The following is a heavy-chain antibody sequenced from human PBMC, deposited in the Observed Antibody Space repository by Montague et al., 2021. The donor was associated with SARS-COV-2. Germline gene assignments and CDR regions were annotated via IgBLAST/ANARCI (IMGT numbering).Heavy chain of an antibody. CDR3: ARDLGHRYVAGWFDP. V-gene: IGHV4-31*03. CDR1: SGSISSGCSISSGGYY. CDR2: IYYCGST. D-gene: IGHD5-18*01. Sequence: TLSLTCTVSSGSISSGCSISSGGYYWSWLRQHPGKGLEWIGYIYYCGSTSYTPSLKSRVTISVDTSKTQFSLKLSSVSAAGTAVDYCARDLGHRYVAGWFDPWGQGTMVTVSS. J-gene: IGHJ5*02.